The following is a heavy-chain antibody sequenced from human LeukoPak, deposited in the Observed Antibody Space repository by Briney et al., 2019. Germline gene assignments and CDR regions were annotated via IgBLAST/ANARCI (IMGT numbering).Heavy chain of an antibody. CDR3: ARGTASEYYDFWSGPDY. CDR2: ISYDGSNK. Sequence: GRSLRLSCAASGFTFSSYAMHWVRQAPGKGLEWVAVISYDGSNKYYADSVKGRFTISRDNSKNTLYLQMNSLRAEDTAAYYCARGTASEYYDFWSGPDYWGQGTLVTVSS. V-gene: IGHV3-30-3*01. CDR1: GFTFSSYA. J-gene: IGHJ4*02. D-gene: IGHD3-3*01.